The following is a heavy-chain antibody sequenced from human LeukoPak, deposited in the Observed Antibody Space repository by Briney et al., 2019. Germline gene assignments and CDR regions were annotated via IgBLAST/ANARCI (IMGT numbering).Heavy chain of an antibody. J-gene: IGHJ4*02. CDR3: ARVQAVAGKGYFDY. D-gene: IGHD6-19*01. CDR2: INPNSGGT. V-gene: IGHV1-2*02. CDR1: GYTFTGYY. Sequence: ASLKVCCKASGYTFTGYYMHWVRQARGQGREWMGWINPNSGGTNYAQKFQGRVTMTRDTSISTAYMELSRLRSDDTAVYYCARVQAVAGKGYFDYWGQGTLVTVSS.